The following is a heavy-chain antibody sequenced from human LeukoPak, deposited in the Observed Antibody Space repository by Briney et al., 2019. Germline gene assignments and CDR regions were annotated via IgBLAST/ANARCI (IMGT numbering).Heavy chain of an antibody. CDR2: ISYDGSNK. Sequence: PGGSLRLSCAASGFTFSSYGMHWVRQAPGKGLEWVAVISYDGSNKYYADSVKGRFTISRDNSKNTLYLQMNSLRAEDTAVYYCARGGDYGVKIDHWGQGTLVTVSS. D-gene: IGHD4-17*01. CDR1: GFTFSSYG. J-gene: IGHJ4*02. CDR3: ARGGDYGVKIDH. V-gene: IGHV3-30*03.